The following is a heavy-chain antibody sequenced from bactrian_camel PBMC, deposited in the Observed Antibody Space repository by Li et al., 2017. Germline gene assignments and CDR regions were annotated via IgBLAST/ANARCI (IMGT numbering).Heavy chain of an antibody. Sequence: HVQLEESGGGSVQAGGSLRLTCQVTGVVHSNNCIGWFRQSPGKEREAIAVLYGRGDDPLIADSVKGRFTISRDINKNAVYLQMNNLKPEDTAMYTCAADGYSRCDQWSIDTSFGYWGQGTQVTVS. J-gene: IGHJ6*01. V-gene: IGHV3S53*01. CDR3: AADGYSRCDQWSIDTSFGY. D-gene: IGHD2*01. CDR2: LYGRGDDP. CDR1: GVVHSNNC.